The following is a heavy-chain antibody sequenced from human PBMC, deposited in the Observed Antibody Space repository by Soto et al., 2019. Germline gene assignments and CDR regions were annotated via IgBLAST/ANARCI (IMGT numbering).Heavy chain of an antibody. CDR3: AIGTVPVAAAIFFPT. J-gene: IGHJ4*02. CDR1: GVTFSNYT. Sequence: EVQLVESGGGLVKPGGSLRRSCGGSGVTFSNYTMSWVRPAPGKGLEWVASISRRASYIYYADSVKGRFTISRDNAKNPWYLHITSGRAVDSAVYYCAIGTVPVAAAIFFPTWGQGTLVIVSS. D-gene: IGHD2-8*02. CDR2: ISRRASYI. V-gene: IGHV3-21*01.